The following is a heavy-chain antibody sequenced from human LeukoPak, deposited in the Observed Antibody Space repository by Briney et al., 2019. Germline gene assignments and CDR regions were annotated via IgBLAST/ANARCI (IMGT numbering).Heavy chain of an antibody. CDR1: GFTVSNNY. CDR2: VYDGDTT. CDR3: ARVYLERLTAGYFDH. J-gene: IGHJ4*02. Sequence: PGGSLRLSCAASGFTVSNNYMSWVRQAPGKGLEWVSAVYDGDTTYYADSVKGRFTISRDNSKNTLYLQMNSLRDEGSAAYYCARVYLERLTAGYFDHWGQGTWVTVSP. V-gene: IGHV3-53*05. D-gene: IGHD2-8*01.